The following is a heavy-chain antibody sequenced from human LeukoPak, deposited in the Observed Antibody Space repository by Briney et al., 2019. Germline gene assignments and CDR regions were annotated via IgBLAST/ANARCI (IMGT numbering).Heavy chain of an antibody. CDR3: ARLFRGYYDSSGYFSY. CDR1: GYTFTGYY. CDR2: INPNSGGT. V-gene: IGHV1-2*02. Sequence: GASVKVSCKASGYTFTGYYMHWVRQAPGQGLKWMGWINPNSGGTNYAQKFQGRVTMTRDTSISTAYMELSRLRSDDTAVYYCARLFRGYYDSSGYFSYWGQGTLVTVSS. D-gene: IGHD3-22*01. J-gene: IGHJ4*02.